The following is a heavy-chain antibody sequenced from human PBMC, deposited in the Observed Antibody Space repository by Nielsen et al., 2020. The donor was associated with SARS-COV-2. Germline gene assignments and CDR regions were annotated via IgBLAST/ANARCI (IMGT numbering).Heavy chain of an antibody. CDR2: IKQDGSEK. CDR3: AKGDVLLWFGEFY. CDR1: GFTFSSYW. Sequence: GESLKISCAASGFTFSSYWMNWVRQAPGKGLEWVANIKQDGSEKYYGDSVKGRFTISRDNAKNSLYLHMNSLRAEDTAVYYCAKGDVLLWFGEFYWGQGTLVTVSS. V-gene: IGHV3-7*03. D-gene: IGHD3-10*01. J-gene: IGHJ4*02.